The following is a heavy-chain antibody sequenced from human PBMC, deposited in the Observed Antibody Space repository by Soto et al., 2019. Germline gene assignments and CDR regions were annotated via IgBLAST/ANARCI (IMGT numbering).Heavy chain of an antibody. CDR3: ARGVPGS. J-gene: IGHJ5*02. Sequence: PSETLSLTCAVYSGSFRGYNWGWVRQPPGKGLEWVGEINPSGSTNYNPSLKSRVTISVDPSKNQVSLKLSSVTAADTAVYYCARGVPGSWGQGTLVTVSS. D-gene: IGHD7-27*01. CDR2: INPSGST. V-gene: IGHV4-34*01. CDR1: SGSFRGYN.